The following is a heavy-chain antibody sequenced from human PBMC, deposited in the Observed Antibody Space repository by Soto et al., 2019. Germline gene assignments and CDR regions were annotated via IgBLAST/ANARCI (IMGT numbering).Heavy chain of an antibody. CDR3: TRAAYAHYGMDV. Sequence: SCTASGFTFGDYAMSWVRQAPGKGLEWVGFIRSKAYGGTTEYAASVKGRFTISRDDSKSIAYLQMNSLKTEDTAVYYCTRAAYAHYGMDVWGQGTTVTVSS. CDR1: GFTFGDYA. D-gene: IGHD4-17*01. V-gene: IGHV3-49*04. J-gene: IGHJ6*02. CDR2: IRSKAYGGTT.